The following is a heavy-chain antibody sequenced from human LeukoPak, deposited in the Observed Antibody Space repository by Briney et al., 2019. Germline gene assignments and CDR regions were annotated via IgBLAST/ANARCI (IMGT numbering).Heavy chain of an antibody. CDR1: GFTFSSYA. J-gene: IGHJ4*02. CDR3: AKNRGISSGFFDY. CDR2: ISGSGGST. D-gene: IGHD6-6*01. V-gene: IGHV3-23*01. Sequence: GGSLRLSCAASGFTFSSYAMSWVRQAPGKGLEWVSAISGSGGSTYYTDSVKGRFTISRDNSRNTLYLQMNSLRAEDTAIYYCAKNRGISSGFFDYWGQGSLVTVSS.